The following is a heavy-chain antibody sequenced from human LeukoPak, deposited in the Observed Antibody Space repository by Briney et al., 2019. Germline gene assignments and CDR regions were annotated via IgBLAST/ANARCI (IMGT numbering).Heavy chain of an antibody. J-gene: IGHJ6*03. CDR1: GFTFSSYS. CDR3: ATDCSSSSCYSWDRPQYYMDV. CDR2: ISARGRDI. D-gene: IGHD2-15*01. V-gene: IGHV3-21*01. Sequence: PGGSLRLSCAASGFTFSSYSMNWVRQAPGKGLEWVSSISARGRDIYYADSMKGRFTISRDDAKRSLFLQMNSLRVDDTAVYYCATDCSSSSCYSWDRPQYYMDVWGKGTTVTVSS.